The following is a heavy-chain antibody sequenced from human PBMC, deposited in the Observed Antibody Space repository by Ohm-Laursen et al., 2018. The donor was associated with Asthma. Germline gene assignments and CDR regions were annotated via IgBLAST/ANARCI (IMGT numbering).Heavy chain of an antibody. V-gene: IGHV4-59*02. CDR3: ARLDWVRSMFDS. CDR1: GGSVSGYD. J-gene: IGHJ4*02. Sequence: ETLSLTCAVSGGSVSGYDWSWVRQAPGRELEWIAYIQSSGGANYNPSLQSRVTLSLDTSKNQVSLRLSSVTAADTALYFCARLDWVRSMFDSWGPGIQVLVSS. CDR2: IQSSGGA. D-gene: IGHD3-9*01.